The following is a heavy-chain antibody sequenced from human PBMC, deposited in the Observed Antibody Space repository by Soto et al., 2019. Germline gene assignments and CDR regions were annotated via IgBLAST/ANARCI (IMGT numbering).Heavy chain of an antibody. Sequence: GGSLRLSCAASGFTFSTFALHWVRQAPGKGLEWVAIISSYGSIRNYADSVKGRFSISRVNYKNILYLQMNTLRAEDTAVYYLGRIPTGFDIGGKGKMATVSS. J-gene: IGHJ3*02. CDR3: GRIPTGFDI. CDR1: GFTFSTFA. V-gene: IGHV3-30*14. CDR2: ISSYGSIR.